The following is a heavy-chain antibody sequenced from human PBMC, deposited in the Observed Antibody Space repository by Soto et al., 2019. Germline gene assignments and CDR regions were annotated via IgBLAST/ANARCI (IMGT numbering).Heavy chain of an antibody. D-gene: IGHD3-10*01. CDR1: GFTFSSYS. CDR3: ARTYYYGSGSYFQLEYGMDV. CDR2: ISSSSYI. Sequence: PGGSLRLSCAASGFTFSSYSMNWVRQAPGKGLEWVSSISSSSYIYYADSVKGRFTISRDNAKNSLYLQMNSLRAEDTAVYYCARTYYYGSGSYFQLEYGMDVWGQGTTVTVSS. J-gene: IGHJ6*02. V-gene: IGHV3-21*01.